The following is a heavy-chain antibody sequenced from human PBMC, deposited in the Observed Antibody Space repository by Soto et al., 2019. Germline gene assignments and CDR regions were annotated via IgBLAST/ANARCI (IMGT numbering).Heavy chain of an antibody. J-gene: IGHJ5*02. CDR2: IKQDGSEK. V-gene: IGHV3-7*01. CDR1: GFTFSSYW. Sequence: EVQLVESGGGLVQPGGSLRLSCAASGFTFSSYWMSWVRQAPGKGLEWVANIKQDGSEKYYVDSVKGRFTISRDNAKNSRYLEMNSLRAEDTAVYYCARIPVVVGGWVPECWFDPWGQGTLVTVSS. D-gene: IGHD2-21*01. CDR3: ARIPVVVGGWVPECWFDP.